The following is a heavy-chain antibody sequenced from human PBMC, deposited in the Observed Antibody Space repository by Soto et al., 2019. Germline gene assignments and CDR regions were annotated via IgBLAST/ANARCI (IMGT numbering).Heavy chain of an antibody. J-gene: IGHJ4*01. D-gene: IGHD2-15*01. CDR1: GFSLSPIALGTG. Sequence: YGSTLVNPRQTITLTCTLSGFSLSPIALGTGVGWIRRPPGKALGWLALIYWDDDKRYNPSLKSRLTITKDTSQSQVVLTMTSMDAVDTATYFWVHWTTGTRGTQFFHYWG. V-gene: IGHV2-5*02. CDR2: IYWDDDK. CDR3: VHWTTGTRGTQFFHY.